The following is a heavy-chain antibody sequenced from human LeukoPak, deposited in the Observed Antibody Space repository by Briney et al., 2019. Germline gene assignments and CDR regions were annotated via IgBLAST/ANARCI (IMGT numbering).Heavy chain of an antibody. J-gene: IGHJ6*03. D-gene: IGHD6-13*01. Sequence: ASVKVSCKASGYTFTSYGISWVRQATGQGLEWMGWMNPNSGNTGYAQKFQGRVTMTRNTSISTAYMELSSLRSEDTAVYYCARVGYSSSWYRGEVFSYYYYYYMDVWGKGTTVTISS. CDR1: GYTFTSYG. CDR2: MNPNSGNT. CDR3: ARVGYSSSWYRGEVFSYYYYYYMDV. V-gene: IGHV1-8*02.